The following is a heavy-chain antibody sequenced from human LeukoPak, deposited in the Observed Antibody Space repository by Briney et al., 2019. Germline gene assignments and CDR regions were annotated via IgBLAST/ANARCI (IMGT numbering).Heavy chain of an antibody. CDR2: VWYDGSNK. CDR3: ARDVVAATQTFSYGMDV. Sequence: GGSLRLSCAASGFTFSSFGIHWVRQAPGKGQEWVAIVWYDGSNKYYADSVKGRFTISRDNSKNTLYLQMNSLRAEDTAVYYCARDVVAATQTFSYGMDVWGQGTTVTVSS. J-gene: IGHJ6*02. D-gene: IGHD2-15*01. CDR1: GFTFSSFG. V-gene: IGHV3-33*01.